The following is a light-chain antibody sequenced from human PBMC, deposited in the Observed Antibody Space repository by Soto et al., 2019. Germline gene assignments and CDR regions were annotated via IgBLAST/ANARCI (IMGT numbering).Light chain of an antibody. Sequence: EIVLTQSPGTLSLSPGQRATLSCRASQSVTSSYLAWYHQKPGQAPRLLIYDASSRATGIPDRFSGSGSGTVFTLTISRLEPEDFAVYYCQQYGSSPRTFGQGTKVEIK. J-gene: IGKJ1*01. CDR1: QSVTSSY. CDR3: QQYGSSPRT. CDR2: DAS. V-gene: IGKV3-20*01.